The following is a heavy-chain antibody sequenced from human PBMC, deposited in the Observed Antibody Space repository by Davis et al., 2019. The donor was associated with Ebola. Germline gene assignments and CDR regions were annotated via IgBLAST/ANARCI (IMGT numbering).Heavy chain of an antibody. D-gene: IGHD3-10*02. CDR1: GFTFTSYS. V-gene: IGHV3-48*02. CDR3: VRDYLFAFDS. Sequence: PGGSLRLSCVTSGFTFTSYSFNWIRQTPGKGLEWIAYINTRGDARVYADSVRGRFTISRDGAANSLSLQMDSLTHEDTAVYYCVRDYLFAFDSWGQGTPVTVSS. CDR2: INTRGDAR. J-gene: IGHJ4*02.